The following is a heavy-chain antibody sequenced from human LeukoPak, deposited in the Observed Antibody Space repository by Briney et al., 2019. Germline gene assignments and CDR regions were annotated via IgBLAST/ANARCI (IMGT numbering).Heavy chain of an antibody. CDR2: IGGDGSMT. J-gene: IGHJ4*02. D-gene: IGHD6-6*01. CDR1: GFSLRSYW. Sequence: GGSLRLSCAVSGFSLRSYWMHWVRQAPGKGLVWVSRIGGDGSMTNYADSEKGRFTISRDNAKNTVYLQMNSLRAEDTAVYYCARYSSSSGGASHYFDYWGQGTLVTVSS. CDR3: ARYSSSSGGASHYFDY. V-gene: IGHV3-74*01.